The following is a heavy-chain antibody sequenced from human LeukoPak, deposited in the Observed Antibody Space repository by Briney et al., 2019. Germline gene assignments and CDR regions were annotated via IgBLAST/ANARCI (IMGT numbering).Heavy chain of an antibody. J-gene: IGHJ4*02. CDR1: GGSISSGDYY. Sequence: PSETLSLTCTVSGGSISSGDYYWSWIRQPPGTGLEWIGYIYYSGSTYYNPSLKSRVTISVDTSKNQFSLKLSSVTAADTAVYYCARGYYYDSSGYAPDYWGQGTLITVSS. CDR2: IYYSGST. D-gene: IGHD3-22*01. V-gene: IGHV4-30-4*01. CDR3: ARGYYYDSSGYAPDY.